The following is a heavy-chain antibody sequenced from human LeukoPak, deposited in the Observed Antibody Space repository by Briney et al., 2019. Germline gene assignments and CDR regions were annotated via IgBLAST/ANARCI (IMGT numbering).Heavy chain of an antibody. Sequence: GSLRLSCAASGFTFSDYYMSWIRQPPGKGLEWIGEINHSGSTNYNPSLKSRVTISVDTSKNQFSLKLSSVTAADTAVYYCAREGGYSYGYFDPWGQGTLVTVSS. CDR2: INHSGST. D-gene: IGHD5-18*01. V-gene: IGHV4-34*01. CDR3: AREGGYSYGYFDP. J-gene: IGHJ5*02. CDR1: GFTFSDYY.